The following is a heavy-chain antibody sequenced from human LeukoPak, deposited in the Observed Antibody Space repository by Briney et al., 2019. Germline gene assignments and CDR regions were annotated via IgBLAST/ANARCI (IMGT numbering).Heavy chain of an antibody. J-gene: IGHJ4*02. CDR2: INANNGNT. Sequence: GASVKVSCKASGYTYTSYGITWVRQAPGQGLEWMGWINANNGNTNYAQNLQGRVTMTTDTSTSTAYMELRSLRSDDTAVYYCARDKVVDYGDYVPTSPSDYWGQGTPVTVSS. D-gene: IGHD4-17*01. CDR1: GYTYTSYG. CDR3: ARDKVVDYGDYVPTSPSDY. V-gene: IGHV1-18*01.